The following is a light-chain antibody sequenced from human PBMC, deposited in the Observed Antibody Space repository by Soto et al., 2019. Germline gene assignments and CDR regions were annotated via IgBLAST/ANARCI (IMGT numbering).Light chain of an antibody. Sequence: DIQMTQSPSSLSASVGDRVTITCRASQGIRNYLAWYQQKPGRVPKVLIYAASTLQSGVPSRFSGSGSGTDFTLTISSLQPGDVATYYCQNYDSAPFTFGPGTKVDFK. CDR2: AAS. CDR3: QNYDSAPFT. J-gene: IGKJ3*01. CDR1: QGIRNY. V-gene: IGKV1-27*01.